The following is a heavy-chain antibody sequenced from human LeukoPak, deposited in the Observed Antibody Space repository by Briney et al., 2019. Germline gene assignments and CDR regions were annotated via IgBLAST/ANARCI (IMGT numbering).Heavy chain of an antibody. D-gene: IGHD2-8*01. CDR3: ASQNGGIDY. CDR2: IKQDGSEK. CDR1: GLTFSSYW. V-gene: IGHV3-7*03. J-gene: IGHJ4*02. Sequence: GGSLRLSCAASGLTFSSYWMSWVRQAPGKGLEWVANIKQDGSEKYYVDSVKGRFTISRDNAKNSLYLQMNSLRAEDTAVYYCASQNGGIDYWGQGTLVTVSS.